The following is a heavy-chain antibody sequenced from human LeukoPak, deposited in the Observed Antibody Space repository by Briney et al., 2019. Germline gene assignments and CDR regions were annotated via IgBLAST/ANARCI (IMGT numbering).Heavy chain of an antibody. CDR3: ARGGSSWSSGHDY. V-gene: IGHV6-1*01. D-gene: IGHD6-13*01. CDR2: TYYRSKWYN. Sequence: SPTLSLTCAISGDSVSSNSDAWNWIRQSPSRGLEWLGRTYYRSKWYNDYAASVKSRITINPDTSKNQFSLQLTSVTPEDTAVYYCARGGSSWSSGHDYWGQGTLVTVSS. CDR1: GDSVSSNSDA. J-gene: IGHJ4*02.